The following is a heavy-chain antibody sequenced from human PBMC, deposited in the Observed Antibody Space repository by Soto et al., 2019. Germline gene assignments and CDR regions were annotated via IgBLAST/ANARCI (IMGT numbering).Heavy chain of an antibody. J-gene: IGHJ6*02. Sequence: GGSLRLSCAASGFTFSVYAMSWVRQAPGKGLEWVSAISVSGGSTYYADSVKGRFTISXXXSXXTXXLXXNXXRAXDTAVYYCAKLKGNYYYYGMDVWGQGTTVTVSS. CDR2: ISVSGGST. V-gene: IGHV3-23*01. CDR3: AKLKGNYYYYGMDV. CDR1: GFTFSVYA. D-gene: IGHD6-13*01.